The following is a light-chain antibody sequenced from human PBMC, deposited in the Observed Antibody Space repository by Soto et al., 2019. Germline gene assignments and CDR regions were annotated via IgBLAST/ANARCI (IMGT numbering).Light chain of an antibody. CDR2: KAS. Sequence: DIQMTQSPSALSASVGDRVRITCRASQSINSWLAWYQQKSGKAPKLLIYKASGLESGVPSRFSGSGAGTEFTLIISSLQPDDFATYYCQQYNSYPLTFGGGTKVEIK. V-gene: IGKV1-5*03. CDR1: QSINSW. CDR3: QQYNSYPLT. J-gene: IGKJ4*01.